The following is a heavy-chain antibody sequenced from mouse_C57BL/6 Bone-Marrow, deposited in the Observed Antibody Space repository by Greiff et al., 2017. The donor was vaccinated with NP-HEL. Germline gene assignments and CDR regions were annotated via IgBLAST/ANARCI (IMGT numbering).Heavy chain of an antibody. D-gene: IGHD2-2*01. J-gene: IGHJ4*01. Sequence: EVMLVESGPGLAKPSPTLSLTCSVTGYSITSDYWNWIRKFPGNKLEYMGYISYSGSTYYNPSLKSRISITRDTSKNQYYLQLNSVTTEDTATYYCARSPLWLRRNYYAMDYWGQGTSVTVSS. CDR2: ISYSGST. V-gene: IGHV3-8*01. CDR3: ARSPLWLRRNYYAMDY. CDR1: GYSITSDY.